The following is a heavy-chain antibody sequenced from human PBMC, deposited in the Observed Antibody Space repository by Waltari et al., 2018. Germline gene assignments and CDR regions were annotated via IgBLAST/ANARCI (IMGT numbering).Heavy chain of an antibody. CDR2: IKQDGSEK. J-gene: IGHJ4*02. V-gene: IGHV3-7*01. D-gene: IGHD6-19*01. CDR3: ARDSGYSSGGGLNY. CDR1: GCTFSSYW. Sequence: EVQLVESGGGLVQPGGSLRLSCAASGCTFSSYWMSWVRQAPGKGLEWVANIKQDGSEKYYVDSVKGRFTISRDNAKNSLYLQMNSLRAEDTAVYYCARDSGYSSGGGLNYWGQGTLVTVSS.